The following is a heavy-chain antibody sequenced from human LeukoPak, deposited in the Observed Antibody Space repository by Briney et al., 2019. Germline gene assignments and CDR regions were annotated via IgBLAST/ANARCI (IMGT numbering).Heavy chain of an antibody. CDR3: ARALYDFWSGYTDC. V-gene: IGHV4-34*01. Sequence: SETLSLTCAVYGGSFSGYYWSWIRQPPGKGLEWIGEINHSGSTNYNPSLKSRVTISVDTSKNQFSLKLSSVTAADTAVYYCARALYDFWSGYTDCWGQGTLVTVSS. D-gene: IGHD3-3*01. CDR2: INHSGST. CDR1: GGSFSGYY. J-gene: IGHJ4*02.